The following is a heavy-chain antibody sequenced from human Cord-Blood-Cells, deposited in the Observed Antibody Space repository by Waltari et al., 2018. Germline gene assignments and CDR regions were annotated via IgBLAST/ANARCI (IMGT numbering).Heavy chain of an antibody. V-gene: IGHV3-30-3*01. CDR2: ISYDGIKR. Sequence: QVQLVESGGGVVQPGRSLRLSCAAPGFTFRSTALQWVRQAPGKGLGLVAIISYDGIKRYYADSVEGRFTISRDNSKNTLYLQMNSLRAEDTAVYYCARMWELRDYWGQGTLVTVSS. J-gene: IGHJ4*02. CDR1: GFTFRSTA. CDR3: ARMWELRDY. D-gene: IGHD1-26*01.